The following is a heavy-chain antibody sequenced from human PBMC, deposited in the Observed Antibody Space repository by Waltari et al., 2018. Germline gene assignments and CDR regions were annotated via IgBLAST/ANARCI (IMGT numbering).Heavy chain of an antibody. CDR1: GGTFSSSA. Sequence: QVQLVQSGAEVKKPGSSVKVSFKASGGTFSSSAISWVRQAPGQGLEWMGGIIPIFGTANYAQKFQGRVTITTDESTSTAYMELSSLRSEDTAVYYCARDRRGSSWYYFDYWGQGTLVTVSS. J-gene: IGHJ4*02. CDR2: IIPIFGTA. V-gene: IGHV1-69*05. D-gene: IGHD6-13*01. CDR3: ARDRRGSSWYYFDY.